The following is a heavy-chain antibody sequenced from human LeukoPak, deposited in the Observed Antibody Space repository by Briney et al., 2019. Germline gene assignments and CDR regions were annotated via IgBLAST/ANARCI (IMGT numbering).Heavy chain of an antibody. Sequence: GGSLRLSCAASGFPFNAYWMTWVRQAPGKGLEWVANIRQDGDTKYYVDSVKGRFTISRDNAMNSLYLQMNSLRAEDTALYFCAKKAQYDGHYPLDYWGQGTLVTVSA. J-gene: IGHJ4*02. D-gene: IGHD4/OR15-4a*01. CDR1: GFPFNAYW. CDR2: IRQDGDTK. V-gene: IGHV3-7*03. CDR3: AKKAQYDGHYPLDY.